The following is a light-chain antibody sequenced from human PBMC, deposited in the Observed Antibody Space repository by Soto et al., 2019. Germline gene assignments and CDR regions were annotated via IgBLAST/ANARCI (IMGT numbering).Light chain of an antibody. CDR2: DVS. V-gene: IGLV2-14*01. Sequence: QSALTQPASVSGSPGQSITISCTGTSSDVGGYNYVSWYQQHPGKAPNLIIYDVSNRPSGVSNRFSGSKSGNTASLTISGLQAEDEADYYCSSYTRSSTLVFGGGTKLTVL. J-gene: IGLJ2*01. CDR1: SSDVGGYNY. CDR3: SSYTRSSTLV.